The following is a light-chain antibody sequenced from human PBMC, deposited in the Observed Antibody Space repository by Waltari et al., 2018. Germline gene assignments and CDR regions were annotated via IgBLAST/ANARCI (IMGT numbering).Light chain of an antibody. J-gene: IGLJ2*01. Sequence: QSALTQPASVSGSPGQSITISGTGTRNDVGVYNYVSWYQHLPGKAPKLIIYDVSRWPSGVSNRFAGSKSGNTASLTISGLQAEDEADYYCSSYTNTNTIVFGGGTKVTVL. CDR2: DVS. CDR3: SSYTNTNTIV. V-gene: IGLV2-14*03. CDR1: RNDVGVYNY.